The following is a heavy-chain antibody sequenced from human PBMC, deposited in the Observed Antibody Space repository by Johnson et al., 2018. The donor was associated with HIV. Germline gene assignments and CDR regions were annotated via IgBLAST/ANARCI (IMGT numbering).Heavy chain of an antibody. CDR3: ARESRDGPNLRAFDI. CDR2: IGQVSDT. D-gene: IGHD5-24*01. V-gene: IGHV3-13*01. Sequence: VQLVESGGGLVQPGGSLRLSCAASGFIFRSYDMHWVRQTAGKGLEWVSAIGQVSDTYYSDSVKGRFRMYRENVKKSLYLQMNKLRAGDTAVYFCARESRDGPNLRAFDIWGQGTTVIVSS. CDR1: GFIFRSYD. J-gene: IGHJ3*02.